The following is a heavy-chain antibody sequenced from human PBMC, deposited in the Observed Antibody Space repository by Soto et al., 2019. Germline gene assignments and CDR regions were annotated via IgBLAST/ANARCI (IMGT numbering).Heavy chain of an antibody. Sequence: GGSLRLSCAASGFTFSSYAMGWVRQAPGKGLEWVSAISGSGGSTYYADSVKGRFTISRDNSKNTLYLQMNSLRAEDTAVYYCAKDPHRYTVTKFFGYWGQGTLVTVSS. CDR2: ISGSGGST. CDR3: AKDPHRYTVTKFFGY. V-gene: IGHV3-23*01. J-gene: IGHJ4*02. D-gene: IGHD4-17*01. CDR1: GFTFSSYA.